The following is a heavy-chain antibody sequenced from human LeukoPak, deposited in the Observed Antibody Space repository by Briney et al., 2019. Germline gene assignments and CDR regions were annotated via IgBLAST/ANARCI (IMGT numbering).Heavy chain of an antibody. CDR2: ISAYNGNT. CDR3: ARDWYCSSTSCYRSRYYYGMDV. J-gene: IGHJ6*02. CDR1: GYTFSSYG. V-gene: IGHV1-18*01. D-gene: IGHD2-2*02. Sequence: ASVKVSCKASGYTFSSYGISWVRQAPGQGLEWMGWISAYNGNTNYAQKLQGRVTMTTDTSTSTAYMELRSLRSDDTAVYYCARDWYCSSTSCYRSRYYYGMDVWGQETTVTVSS.